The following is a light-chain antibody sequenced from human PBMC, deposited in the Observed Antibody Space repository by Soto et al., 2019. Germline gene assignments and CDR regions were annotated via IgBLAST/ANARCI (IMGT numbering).Light chain of an antibody. CDR2: AAS. Sequence: DIPLTQSPSFLSASVGDRVTITCRASQGISCYLAWYQHKPGKAPKLLIYAASTLQSGVPSRFSGSLSGTEFTLTISSLQPEDFATFYFQQVNSYSYTFGQGTKLEIK. J-gene: IGKJ2*01. V-gene: IGKV1-9*01. CDR3: QQVNSYSYT. CDR1: QGISCY.